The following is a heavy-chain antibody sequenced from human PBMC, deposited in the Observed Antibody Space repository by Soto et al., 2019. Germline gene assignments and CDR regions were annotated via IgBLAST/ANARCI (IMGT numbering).Heavy chain of an antibody. J-gene: IGHJ6*02. D-gene: IGHD1-7*01. CDR2: IKQDGSEK. CDR3: AREDELYYYGMDV. CDR1: GFTFSSYW. Sequence: QPGGSLRLSCAASGFTFSSYWMSWVRQAPGKGLEWVANIKQDGSEKYYVDSVKGRFTISRDNAKSSLYLQMNSLRAEDTAVYYCAREDELYYYGMDVWGQGTTVTVSS. V-gene: IGHV3-7*03.